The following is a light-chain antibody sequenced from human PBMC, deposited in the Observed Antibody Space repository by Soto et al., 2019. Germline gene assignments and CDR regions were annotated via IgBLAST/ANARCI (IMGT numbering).Light chain of an antibody. CDR2: DKS. J-gene: IGKJ5*01. CDR1: QRVSCF. CDR3: QQRGSWPPT. Sequence: EVVLTQSPATLSLSPGESATLSCIADQRVSCFLGWYQQKLGGAPRLLIHDKSNRATGVPARFSGSGSGTDFTLTISSLEPEDFGVYYWQQRGSWPPTLGQRTRLELK. V-gene: IGKV3-11*01.